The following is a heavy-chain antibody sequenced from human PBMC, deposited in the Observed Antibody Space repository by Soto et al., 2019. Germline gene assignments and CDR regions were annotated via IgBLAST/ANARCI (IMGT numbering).Heavy chain of an antibody. V-gene: IGHV4-31*03. J-gene: IGHJ6*02. CDR1: GGSISSGGYY. D-gene: IGHD3-10*01. Sequence: PSETLSLTCTVSGGSISSGGYYWSWIRQHPGKGLEWIGYIYYSGSTYYNPSLKSRVTISVDTSKNQFSLKLSSVTAADTAVYHCAKNRGSGNPFYYDMDVWGQGTTVTVSS. CDR2: IYYSGST. CDR3: AKNRGSGNPFYYDMDV.